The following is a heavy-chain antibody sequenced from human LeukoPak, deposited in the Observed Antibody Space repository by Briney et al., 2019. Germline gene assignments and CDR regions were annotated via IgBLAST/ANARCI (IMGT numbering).Heavy chain of an antibody. CDR2: ISSSTSTI. D-gene: IGHD3-22*01. CDR1: GLTFSSYS. Sequence: GGSLRLSCAASGLTFSSYSMNWVRQAPGKGLEWVSYISSSTSTINYADSVKGRFTISRDNAKNSLYLQMNSLRAEDTAVYYCAREYYYDSSGYLPFQHWGQGTLVTVSS. V-gene: IGHV3-48*04. CDR3: AREYYYDSSGYLPFQH. J-gene: IGHJ1*01.